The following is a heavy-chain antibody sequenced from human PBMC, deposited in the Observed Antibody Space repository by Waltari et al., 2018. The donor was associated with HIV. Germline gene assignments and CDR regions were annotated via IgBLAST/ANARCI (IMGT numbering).Heavy chain of an antibody. J-gene: IGHJ3*01. Sequence: VQLVEPGGGAVHPGGSLGLSCVASRSPFRSLQMNWVRQAPGKDLEWISYISGSGSTIYYSDSVKGRFTISRDNAKNSLYLRMNYLTAEDTAIYYCARDGHHGVTKRGNAFDLWGQGTMVTVSP. CDR3: ARDGHHGVTKRGNAFDL. D-gene: IGHD2-21*02. CDR2: ISGSGSTI. CDR1: RSPFRSLQ. V-gene: IGHV3-48*03.